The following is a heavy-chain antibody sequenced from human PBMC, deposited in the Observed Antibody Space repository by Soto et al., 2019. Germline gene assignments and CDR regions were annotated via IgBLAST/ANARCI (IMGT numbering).Heavy chain of an antibody. J-gene: IGHJ4*02. V-gene: IGHV3-23*01. Sequence: GGSLRLSCAASGFTFSSYAMSWVRQAPGKGLEWVSGISGSGGNTYYADSVKGRFTISRDNSKNTLYLQMNSLRAEDTAVYYCAKDRPSTTYCSGGICYNFDYWGQGTLVTVSS. CDR2: ISGSGGNT. CDR3: AKDRPSTTYCSGGICYNFDY. CDR1: GFTFSSYA. D-gene: IGHD2-15*01.